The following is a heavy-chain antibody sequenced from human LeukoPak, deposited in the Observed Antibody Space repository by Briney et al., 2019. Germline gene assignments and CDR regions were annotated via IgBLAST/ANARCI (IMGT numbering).Heavy chain of an antibody. Sequence: GGSLRLSCAASGFTFSSCAMSWVRQAPGKGLEWVSAISGSGGSTYYADSVKGRFTISRDNSKNTLYLQMNSLKVQDTAVYYCVRVGATAPVMDYWGQGTLVTVSS. V-gene: IGHV3-23*01. CDR2: ISGSGGST. J-gene: IGHJ4*02. CDR3: VRVGATAPVMDY. D-gene: IGHD5-24*01. CDR1: GFTFSSCA.